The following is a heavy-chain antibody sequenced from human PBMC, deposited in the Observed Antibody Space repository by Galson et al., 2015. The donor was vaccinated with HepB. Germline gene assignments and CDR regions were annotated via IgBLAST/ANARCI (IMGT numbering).Heavy chain of an antibody. Sequence: SETLSLTCAVYGGSFSGYYWSWIRQPPRKGLEWIGEINHSGSTNYNPSFKSRVTISVDTSKNQFSLKLSSVTAADTAVYYCARGRYCSSTSCWKNWFDPWGQGTLVTVSS. CDR2: INHSGST. D-gene: IGHD2-2*01. V-gene: IGHV4-34*01. CDR3: ARGRYCSSTSCWKNWFDP. J-gene: IGHJ5*02. CDR1: GGSFSGYY.